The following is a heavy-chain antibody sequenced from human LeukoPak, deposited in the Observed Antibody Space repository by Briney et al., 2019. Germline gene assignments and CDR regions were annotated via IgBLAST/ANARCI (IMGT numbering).Heavy chain of an antibody. V-gene: IGHV3-9*01. CDR1: GFTFDDYA. J-gene: IGHJ3*02. CDR3: AKDIGYSSGWFDAFDI. CDR2: ISWNSGSI. Sequence: GRSLRLSCAASGFTFDDYAMHWVRQAPGKGLEWVSGISWNSGSIGYADSVKGRFTISSDNAKNSLYLQMNSLRAEDTALYYCAKDIGYSSGWFDAFDIWGQGTMVTVSS. D-gene: IGHD6-19*01.